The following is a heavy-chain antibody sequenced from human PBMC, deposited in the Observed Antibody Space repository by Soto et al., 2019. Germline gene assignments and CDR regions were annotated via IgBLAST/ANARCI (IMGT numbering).Heavy chain of an antibody. CDR3: TLYYYGSSGYYHTGKSRYYYYGMDV. V-gene: IGHV1-69*13. Sequence: VASVKVSCKASGGTFSSYAISWVRQAPGQGLEWMGGIIPIFGTANYAQKFQGRVTITADESTSTAYMELSSLRSEDTAVYYCTLYYYGSSGYYHTGKSRYYYYGMDVWGQGTTVTVSS. CDR1: GGTFSSYA. J-gene: IGHJ6*02. D-gene: IGHD3-22*01. CDR2: IIPIFGTA.